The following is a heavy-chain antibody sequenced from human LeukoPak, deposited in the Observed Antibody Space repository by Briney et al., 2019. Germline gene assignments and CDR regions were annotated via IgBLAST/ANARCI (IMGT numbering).Heavy chain of an antibody. J-gene: IGHJ6*03. D-gene: IGHD3-3*01. V-gene: IGHV3-7*01. CDR1: GFTFSTYW. CDR3: ARGGITIFGVATYLDV. CDR2: IMYDGSQK. Sequence: PGGSLRLSCAASGFTFSTYWMTWVRQAPGKGLEWVASIMYDGSQKYYVDSVKGRFTVSRDNAKNSLYLQMNSLRAEDTAVYYCARGGITIFGVATYLDVWGKGTTVIVSS.